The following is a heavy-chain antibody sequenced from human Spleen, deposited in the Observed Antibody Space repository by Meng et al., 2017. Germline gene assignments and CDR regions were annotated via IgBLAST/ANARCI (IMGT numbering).Heavy chain of an antibody. J-gene: IGHJ1*01. V-gene: IGHV3-74*01. CDR1: GFTFSSYA. D-gene: IGHD3-22*01. CDR2: INSDGSST. CDR3: AKVGYYDSSNYYAYFQH. Sequence: GESLKISCAASGFTFSSYAMHWVRQAPGKGLVWVSRINSDGSSTSYADSVKGRFTISRDNARNTLYLQMNSLRVEDTAVYYCAKVGYYDSSNYYAYFQHWGQGTLVTVSS.